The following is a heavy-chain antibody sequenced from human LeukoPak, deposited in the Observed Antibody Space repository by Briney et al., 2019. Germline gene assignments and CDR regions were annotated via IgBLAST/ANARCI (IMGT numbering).Heavy chain of an antibody. D-gene: IGHD6-25*01. J-gene: IGHJ4*01. CDR2: ISAYNSNT. Sequence: ASVKVSCKASGYTFTSYGISWVRQAPGQGLEWMGWISAYNSNTNYAQKLQGRVTMTTDTSTSTAYMELRRLRTDDTAVYYCARRRLSGREDYWGHGTLGTVSS. V-gene: IGHV1-18*01. CDR3: ARRRLSGREDY. CDR1: GYTFTSYG.